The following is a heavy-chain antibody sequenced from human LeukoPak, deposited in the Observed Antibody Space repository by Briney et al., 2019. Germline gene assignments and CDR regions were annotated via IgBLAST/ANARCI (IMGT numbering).Heavy chain of an antibody. D-gene: IGHD2-21*02. CDR1: GFTFSSYE. J-gene: IGHJ5*02. V-gene: IGHV3-48*03. Sequence: PGGSLRLSCAASGFTFSSYEMNWVRQAPGKGLEWVSYISSSGSTIYYADSVKGRFTISRDNAKNSLYLQMNSLRAEDTAVYYCARAAYCGGDCYFWSMRPPKFDPWGQGTLVTVSS. CDR3: ARAAYCGGDCYFWSMRPPKFDP. CDR2: ISSSGSTI.